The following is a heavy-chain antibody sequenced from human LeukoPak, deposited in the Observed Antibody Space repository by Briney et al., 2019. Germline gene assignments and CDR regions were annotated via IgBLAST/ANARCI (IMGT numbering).Heavy chain of an antibody. Sequence: PGGSLRLSCAASGFTVSSNYMSWVRQAPGKGLEWVSSISSSSSYIYYADSVKGRFTISRDNAKNSLYLQMNSLRAEDTAVYYCARWRYSGYDYDYWGQGTLVTVSS. D-gene: IGHD5-12*01. J-gene: IGHJ4*02. CDR2: ISSSSSYI. V-gene: IGHV3-21*01. CDR1: GFTVSSNY. CDR3: ARWRYSGYDYDY.